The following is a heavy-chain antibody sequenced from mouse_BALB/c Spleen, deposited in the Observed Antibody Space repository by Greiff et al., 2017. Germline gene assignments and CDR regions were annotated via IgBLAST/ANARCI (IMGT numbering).Heavy chain of an antibody. CDR1: GFSLTSYG. CDR2: IWAGGST. Sequence: VKLMESGPGLVAPSQSLSITCTVSGFSLTSYGVHWVRQPPGKGLEWLGVIWAGGSTNYNSALMSRLSISKDNSKSQVFLKMNSLQTDDTAMYYCARDPSYYYGSRGAMDYWGQGTSVTVSS. CDR3: ARDPSYYYGSRGAMDY. J-gene: IGHJ4*01. D-gene: IGHD1-1*01. V-gene: IGHV2-9*02.